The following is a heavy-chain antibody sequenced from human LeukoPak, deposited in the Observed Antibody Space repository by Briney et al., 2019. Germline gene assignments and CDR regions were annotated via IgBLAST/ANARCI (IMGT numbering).Heavy chain of an antibody. CDR1: GGSFSGYY. J-gene: IGHJ6*03. Sequence: SETLSLTCAVYGGSFSGYYWSWIRQPPGKGLEWIGEINHSGSTNYNPSLKSRVTISVGTSKNQFSLKLSSVTAADTAVYYCARLLVVRHYYYYYMDVWGKGTTVTVSS. V-gene: IGHV4-34*01. D-gene: IGHD2-15*01. CDR3: ARLLVVRHYYYYYMDV. CDR2: INHSGST.